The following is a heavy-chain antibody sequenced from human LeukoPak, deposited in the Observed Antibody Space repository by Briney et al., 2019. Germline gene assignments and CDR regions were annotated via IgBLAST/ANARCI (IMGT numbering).Heavy chain of an antibody. D-gene: IGHD4-11*01. V-gene: IGHV7-4-1*02. CDR1: GYTFTSYA. CDR3: ARAAETVYYYGMDV. Sequence: ASVTVSCKASGYTFTSYAMNWVRQAPGQGLEWMGWINTNTGNPTYAQGFTGRFVFSLDTSVSTAYLQISSLKAEDTAVYYCARAAETVYYYGMDVWGQGTTVTVSS. CDR2: INTNTGNP. J-gene: IGHJ6*02.